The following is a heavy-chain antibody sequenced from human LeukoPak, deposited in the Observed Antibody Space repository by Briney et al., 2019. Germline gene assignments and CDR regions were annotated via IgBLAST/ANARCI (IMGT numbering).Heavy chain of an antibody. Sequence: ASVKVSCKASGYSFTSYSISWVRQAPGQGLEWVGWISSYNGKTNYGKNVQGRVTMTTDTSTSTAYMELRSLRSDDTAIYYCARNYDSSKDGNDYWGQGTLVTVSS. D-gene: IGHD3-22*01. CDR3: ARNYDSSKDGNDY. V-gene: IGHV1-18*01. J-gene: IGHJ4*02. CDR1: GYSFTSYS. CDR2: ISSYNGKT.